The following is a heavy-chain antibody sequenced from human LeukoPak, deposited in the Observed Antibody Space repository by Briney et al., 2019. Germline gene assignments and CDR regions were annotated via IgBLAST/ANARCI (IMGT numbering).Heavy chain of an antibody. D-gene: IGHD1-26*01. J-gene: IGHJ4*02. CDR3: ATSSYYSGSYPALN. V-gene: IGHV1-24*01. Sequence: ASVKVSCKVSGYTLTELSMHWVRQAPGKGLEWMGGFDPEDGETIYAQKFQGRVTMTEDTSTDTAYMELSSLRSEDTAVYYCATSSYYSGSYPALNWGQGTLVTVSS. CDR1: GYTLTELS. CDR2: FDPEDGET.